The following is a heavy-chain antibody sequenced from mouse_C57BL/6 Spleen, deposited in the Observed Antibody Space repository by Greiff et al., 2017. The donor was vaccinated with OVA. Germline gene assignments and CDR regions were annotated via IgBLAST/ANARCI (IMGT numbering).Heavy chain of an antibody. J-gene: IGHJ1*03. Sequence: VQLQQPGAELVKPGASVKLSCKASGYTFTSYWMHWVKQRPGQGLEWIGMIHPNSGSTNYNEKFKSKATLTVDKSSSTAYMQLSSLTSEDSAVYYCARSGYGYDGGYWYFDVWGTGTTVTVSS. CDR3: ARSGYGYDGGYWYFDV. V-gene: IGHV1-64*01. CDR1: GYTFTSYW. D-gene: IGHD2-2*01. CDR2: IHPNSGST.